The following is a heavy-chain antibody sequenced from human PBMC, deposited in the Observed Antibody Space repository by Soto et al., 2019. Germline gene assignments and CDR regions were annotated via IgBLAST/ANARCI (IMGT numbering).Heavy chain of an antibody. CDR3: ARFLGGWRLRFDP. D-gene: IGHD3-16*01. CDR1: GGSFSGYY. J-gene: IGHJ5*02. V-gene: IGHV4-34*01. Sequence: SETLSLTCAVYGGSFSGYYWSWILQPPGKGLEWIGEINHSGSTNYNPSLKSRVTISVDTSKNQFSLKLSSVTAADTVVYYCARFLGGWRLRFDPWGQGTLVTVSS. CDR2: INHSGST.